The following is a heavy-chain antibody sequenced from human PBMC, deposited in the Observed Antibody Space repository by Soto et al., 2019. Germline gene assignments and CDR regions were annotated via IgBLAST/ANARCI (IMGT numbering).Heavy chain of an antibody. Sequence: PGGPKRLSSASSGLNIXSYRMSWVSKAIAQGLEWVSGIVASGGITSSAASVKGRFTISRDNSKNTLYLQMNSLRAEDTAFYYCAKNSSATIRVSYDYWGQGPLVTVSS. CDR3: AKNSSATIRVSYDY. CDR1: GLNIXSYR. V-gene: IGHV3-23*01. D-gene: IGHD5-12*01. CDR2: IVASGGIT. J-gene: IGHJ4*02.